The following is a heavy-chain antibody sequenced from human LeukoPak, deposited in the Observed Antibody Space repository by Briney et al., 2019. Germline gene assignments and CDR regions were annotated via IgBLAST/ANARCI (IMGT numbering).Heavy chain of an antibody. V-gene: IGHV3-23*01. CDR3: ARRLAHYYDSSGPMGGY. CDR2: ISGSGGST. J-gene: IGHJ4*02. Sequence: PGGSLRLSCAASGFTFSSYAMSWVRQAPGKGLEWVSAISGSGGSTYYADSVKGRFTISRDNSKNTLYLQMNSLRAEDTAVYYCARRLAHYYDSSGPMGGYWGQGTLVTVSS. CDR1: GFTFSSYA. D-gene: IGHD3-22*01.